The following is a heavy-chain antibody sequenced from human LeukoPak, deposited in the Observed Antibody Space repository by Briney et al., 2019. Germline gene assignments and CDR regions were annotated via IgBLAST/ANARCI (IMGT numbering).Heavy chain of an antibody. Sequence: GGSLRLSCAASGFTFSSYSMNWVRQAPGKGLEWVSSISSSSSYIYYADSVKGRFTISRDNAKNTLYLQMNSLRAEDTAVYYCARAHYYDSSGYYYDAFDIWGQGTMVTVSS. CDR2: ISSSSSYI. CDR3: ARAHYYDSSGYYYDAFDI. J-gene: IGHJ3*02. D-gene: IGHD3-22*01. V-gene: IGHV3-21*01. CDR1: GFTFSSYS.